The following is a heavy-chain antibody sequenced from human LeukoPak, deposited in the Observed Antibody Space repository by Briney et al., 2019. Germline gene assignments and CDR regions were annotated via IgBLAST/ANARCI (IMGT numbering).Heavy chain of an antibody. J-gene: IGHJ4*02. CDR3: ATFPSGSYSDY. Sequence: GGPLRLPCAASGFTFSGSGMHWVPQASGKGLEWVGHLIRQADSYATVYGASVKGRFTITRDDSENTAYLQMNSLKTEDTAVYYCATFPSGSYSDYWGQGTLVTVSS. D-gene: IGHD1-26*01. V-gene: IGHV3-73*01. CDR1: GFTFSGSG. CDR2: LIRQADSYAT.